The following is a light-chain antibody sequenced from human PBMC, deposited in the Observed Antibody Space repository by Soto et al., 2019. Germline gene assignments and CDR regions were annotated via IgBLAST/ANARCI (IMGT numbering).Light chain of an antibody. CDR1: QSISVW. J-gene: IGKJ1*01. CDR3: KQYTSYYPT. V-gene: IGKV1-5*03. CDR2: KES. Sequence: DIQMTHSPSTLSASVGDRVTITCRASQSISVWLAWYQQKAGKAPNLLIYKESRLESGVPSRFRGSGSEHEFTLTTSGLQPGDSATYYWKQYTSYYPTFRHRAKGDIX.